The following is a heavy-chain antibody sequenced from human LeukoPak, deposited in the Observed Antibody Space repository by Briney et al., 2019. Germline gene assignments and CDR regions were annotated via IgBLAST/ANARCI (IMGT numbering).Heavy chain of an antibody. D-gene: IGHD3-10*01. J-gene: IGHJ3*02. CDR1: GFTLSSYS. CDR2: ISYNDGTT. V-gene: IGHV3-64*01. Sequence: PGGSLRLSCAASGFTLSSYSMHWVRQAPGRGLEHVSAISYNDGTTYYATSVEGRFTISRDNSKNTLYLQMGSLRSEDMAVYYCARVGVPGAFDIWGQGTMVTVSS. CDR3: ARVGVPGAFDI.